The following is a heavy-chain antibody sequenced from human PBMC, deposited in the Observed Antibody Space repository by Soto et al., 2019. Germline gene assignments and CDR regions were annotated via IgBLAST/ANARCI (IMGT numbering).Heavy chain of an antibody. D-gene: IGHD2-2*01. CDR3: ARMKEGRQLFHY. J-gene: IGHJ4*02. Sequence: QVQLQESGPGLVKPSETLSLTCIVSGGSISSYYWSWIRQPPGKGLEWIAYIYYSGSTNYNPSLKSRVTISVDMSKNQFFLKLSSVTAADTAVYYCARMKEGRQLFHYWGQGTLVTVSS. CDR2: IYYSGST. V-gene: IGHV4-59*01. CDR1: GGSISSYY.